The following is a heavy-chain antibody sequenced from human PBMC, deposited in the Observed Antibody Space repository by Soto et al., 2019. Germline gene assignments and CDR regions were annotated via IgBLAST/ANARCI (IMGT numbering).Heavy chain of an antibody. D-gene: IGHD3-10*01. J-gene: IGHJ6*02. V-gene: IGHV4-30-4*01. CDR3: ARGNHYYGSGSYYYYYGMDV. Sequence: PSETLSVTCTVSGGSISSGDYYWIWIRQAPGKGLEWIGYIYYSGSTYYNPSLKSRVTISVDTSKNQFSLKLSSVTAADTAVYYCARGNHYYGSGSYYYYYGMDVWGQGTTVT. CDR2: IYYSGST. CDR1: GGSISSGDYY.